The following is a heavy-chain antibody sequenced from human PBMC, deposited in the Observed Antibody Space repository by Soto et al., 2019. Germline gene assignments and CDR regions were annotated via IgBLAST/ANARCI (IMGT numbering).Heavy chain of an antibody. J-gene: IGHJ3*02. Sequence: PGGSLRLSCAASGFTFSSYWMHWVRQAPGKGLVWVSRINSDGSSTSYADSVKGRFTISRDNAKNTLYLQMNSLRAEDTAVYYCARLGPKTSDAFDISGQGTMVTVSS. V-gene: IGHV3-74*01. CDR1: GFTFSSYW. D-gene: IGHD7-27*01. CDR3: ARLGPKTSDAFDI. CDR2: INSDGSST.